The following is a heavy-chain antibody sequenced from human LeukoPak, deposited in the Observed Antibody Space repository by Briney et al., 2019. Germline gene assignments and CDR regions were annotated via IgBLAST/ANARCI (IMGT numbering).Heavy chain of an antibody. D-gene: IGHD3-10*01. V-gene: IGHV3-48*03. CDR2: ISSSGSTI. CDR1: GFTFSSYE. CDR3: AKGGRAGGSFSMLRGVRNSYYYMDV. Sequence: GGSLRLSCAASGFTFSSYEMNWVRQAPGKGLEWVSYISSSGSTIYYADSVKGRFTISRDNSKNTLYLQMNSLRAEDTAVYYCAKGGRAGGSFSMLRGVRNSYYYMDVWGKGTTVTISS. J-gene: IGHJ6*03.